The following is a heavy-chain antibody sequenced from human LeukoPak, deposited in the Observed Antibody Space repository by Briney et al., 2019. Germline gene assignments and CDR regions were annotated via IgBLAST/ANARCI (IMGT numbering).Heavy chain of an antibody. V-gene: IGHV3-7*01. CDR2: INENGSEK. Sequence: GGSLRLSCAASGFTFTTYWMTLVRQAPGKGLQWVANINENGSEKNYLNSVKGRFTISRDNVKNSLYLQMNSLTAEDTAVYYCATYRRSSLTKQDYWGQGTLVTVSS. J-gene: IGHJ4*02. CDR1: GFTFTTYW. CDR3: ATYRRSSLTKQDY. D-gene: IGHD4-11*01.